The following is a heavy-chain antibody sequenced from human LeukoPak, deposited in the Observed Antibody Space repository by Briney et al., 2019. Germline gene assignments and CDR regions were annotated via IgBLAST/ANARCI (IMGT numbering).Heavy chain of an antibody. CDR2: INHSGST. CDR3: ARRLGYSGYVFDY. D-gene: IGHD5-12*01. V-gene: IGHV4-39*07. Sequence: SETLSLTCTVSGGSISSSSYYWSWIRQPPGKGLEWIGEINHSGSTNYNPSLKSRVTISVDTSKNQFSLKLSSVTAADTAVYYCARRLGYSGYVFDYWGQGTLVTVSS. J-gene: IGHJ4*02. CDR1: GGSISSSSYY.